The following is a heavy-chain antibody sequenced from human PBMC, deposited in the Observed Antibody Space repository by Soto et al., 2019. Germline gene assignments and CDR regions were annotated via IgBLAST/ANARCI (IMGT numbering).Heavy chain of an antibody. J-gene: IGHJ6*02. CDR2: INHSGTT. Sequence: QVQLQQWGAGLLKPSETLSLTCAVYGGSFSGYYWSWIRQPPGKGLEWIGEINHSGTTNYNSSLKSRVTISVDTSKNQSSLKLSSVTAADTAVYYCARGGLRFLEWLSESYGMDVWGQGTTVTVPS. V-gene: IGHV4-34*01. CDR3: ARGGLRFLEWLSESYGMDV. D-gene: IGHD3-3*01. CDR1: GGSFSGYY.